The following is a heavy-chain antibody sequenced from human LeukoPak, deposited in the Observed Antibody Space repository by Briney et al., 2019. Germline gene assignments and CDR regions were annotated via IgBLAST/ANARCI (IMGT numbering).Heavy chain of an antibody. CDR2: IIPILNIP. J-gene: IGHJ3*02. CDR1: GGTFDNSA. V-gene: IGHV1-69*04. Sequence: SVKVSCKASGGTFDNSAINWVRQAPGQGLEWMGRIIPILNIPNYAQKLQGRVTFTTDESTSTAYMELSNLRSDDTAVFYCAGFFYDSSGAAFDIWGQGTTVTVSS. CDR3: AGFFYDSSGAAFDI. D-gene: IGHD3-22*01.